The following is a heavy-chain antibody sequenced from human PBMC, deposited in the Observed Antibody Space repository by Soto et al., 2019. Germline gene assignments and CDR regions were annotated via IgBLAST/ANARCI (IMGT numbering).Heavy chain of an antibody. D-gene: IGHD6-13*01. CDR3: ARNLAAGDV. J-gene: IGHJ4*02. Sequence: QVQLVQSGAEVKKPGASVKVSCKASGYTFTSYYVHWVRQAPGQGLEWMGIINPSGGSTNYAQKFQGRVNLTRDTSTSTGNMEVSSLKSEGTAIYDCARNLAAGDVWCQGTLVTVSS. CDR2: INPSGGST. CDR1: GYTFTSYY. V-gene: IGHV1-46*01.